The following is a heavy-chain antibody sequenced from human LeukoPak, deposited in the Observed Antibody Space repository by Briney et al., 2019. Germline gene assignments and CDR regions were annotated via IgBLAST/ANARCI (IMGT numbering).Heavy chain of an antibody. CDR2: ISGSGGST. CDR1: GFTFSSYA. J-gene: IGHJ4*02. CDR3: AKDRYYYDSSGYFDY. V-gene: IGHV3-23*01. Sequence: PGGSLRLSCAASGFTFSSYAMSWVRQAPGEGLEWVSAISGSGGSTYYADSVKGRFTISRDNSKNTLYLQMNSLRAEDTAVYYCAKDRYYYDSSGYFDYWGQGTLVTVSS. D-gene: IGHD3-22*01.